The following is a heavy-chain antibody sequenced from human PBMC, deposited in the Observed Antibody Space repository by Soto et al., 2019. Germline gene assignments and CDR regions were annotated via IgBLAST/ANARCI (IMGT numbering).Heavy chain of an antibody. Sequence: LRLSCAGCGFTFGTYSMNWVRQAAGKGLEWIAYISYDSDTIQYADSVKGRFTISRDNAKNSLYLQMNSLRDEDTAVYYCARLYYDYVWGQGTTVTVSS. CDR1: GFTFGTYS. D-gene: IGHD3-3*01. V-gene: IGHV3-48*02. CDR3: ARLYYDYV. J-gene: IGHJ6*02. CDR2: ISYDSDTI.